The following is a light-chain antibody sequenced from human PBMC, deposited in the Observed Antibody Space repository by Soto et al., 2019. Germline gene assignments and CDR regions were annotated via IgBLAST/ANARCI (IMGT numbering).Light chain of an antibody. J-gene: IGKJ1*01. CDR1: QGVSGSY. CDR3: PHYGSSPRT. CDR2: GAS. Sequence: EIVLTQSPGTLSLSPGERATLSCRASQGVSGSYLAWYQQKPGQAPRLLIYGASSRATGIPNRFSGSESGRDFTLTISRLEPEDFAVYYCPHYGSSPRTFGQGPKVEIK. V-gene: IGKV3-20*01.